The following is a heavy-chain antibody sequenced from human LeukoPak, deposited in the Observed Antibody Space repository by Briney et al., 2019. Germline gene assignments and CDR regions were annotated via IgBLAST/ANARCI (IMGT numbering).Heavy chain of an antibody. Sequence: SQTLSLTCTVSVGSISSGSYYWSWIRQPAGKGLEWIGRIYTSGSTNYNPSLKSRVTISVDTSKNQFSLKLSSVTAADTAVYYCARDPVVVPAAKNYYYYYMDVWGKGTTVTVSS. J-gene: IGHJ6*03. V-gene: IGHV4-61*02. D-gene: IGHD2-2*01. CDR3: ARDPVVVPAAKNYYYYYMDV. CDR2: IYTSGST. CDR1: VGSISSGSYY.